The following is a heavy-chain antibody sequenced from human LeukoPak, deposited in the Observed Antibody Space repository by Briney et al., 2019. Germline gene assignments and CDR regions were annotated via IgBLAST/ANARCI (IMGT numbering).Heavy chain of an antibody. Sequence: SVKVSCKASGVTSSSYAINWVRQAPGQGLEWMGGIIPIFGTTDYAQKFQGRVTITADASTRTPYMDLSSLTSQDTAVYFCAKQDVRRILSAAGQRAFTVWGQGTTVTVS. V-gene: IGHV1-69*13. CDR2: IIPIFGTT. J-gene: IGHJ3*01. CDR1: GVTSSSYA. D-gene: IGHD6-13*01. CDR3: AKQDVRRILSAAGQRAFTV.